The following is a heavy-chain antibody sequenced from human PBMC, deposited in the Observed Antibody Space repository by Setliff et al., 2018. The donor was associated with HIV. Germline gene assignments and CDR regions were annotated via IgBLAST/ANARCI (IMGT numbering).Heavy chain of an antibody. CDR2: IYYSGST. V-gene: IGHV4-39*01. CDR3: ASRVYYYDSSGYLREEGFDP. D-gene: IGHD3-22*01. Sequence: SETLSLTCTVSSGSISNSRYYWSWIRQPPGKGLEWIGSIYYSGSTYYNPSLKSRVTISVDTSKNQFSLKLSSVTAADAAVYYCASRVYYYDSSGYLREEGFDPWGQGTLVTVSS. CDR1: SGSISNSRYY. J-gene: IGHJ5*02.